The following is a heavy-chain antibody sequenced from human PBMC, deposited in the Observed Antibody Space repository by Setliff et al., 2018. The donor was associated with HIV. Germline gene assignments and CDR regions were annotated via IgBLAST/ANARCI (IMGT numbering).Heavy chain of an antibody. J-gene: IGHJ6*03. CDR1: GGSIFNGSSW. Sequence: TSETLSLTCTVSGGSIFNGSSWWGWVRQPPGKPLEWLATIYYRGGIFYNPSLKSRITVSLDTSKNQFSVNLRSVTAADTAVYYCVRHTAVNISPSGMGYYYIDVWDKGTSVTVSS. CDR2: IYYRGGI. CDR3: VRHTAVNISPSGMGYYYIDV. V-gene: IGHV4-39*01. D-gene: IGHD4-17*01.